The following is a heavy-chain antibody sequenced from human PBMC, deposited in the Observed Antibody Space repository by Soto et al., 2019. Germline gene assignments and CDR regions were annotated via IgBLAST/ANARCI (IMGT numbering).Heavy chain of an antibody. CDR3: ATHGFGYSSSFSPFEP. D-gene: IGHD6-6*01. Sequence: ETLSLTCPVSGASISISSYYWGWIRQPPGKGLEWIGSIYYSGSTYYNPSLKSRVTISVDTSKNQFSLKLSSVTAADTAVYYCATHGFGYSSSFSPFEPWGQGTLVIVYS. CDR2: IYYSGST. CDR1: GASISISSYY. J-gene: IGHJ5*02. V-gene: IGHV4-39*01.